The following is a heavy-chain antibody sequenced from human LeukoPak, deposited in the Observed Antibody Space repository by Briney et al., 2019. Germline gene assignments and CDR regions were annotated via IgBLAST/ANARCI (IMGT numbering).Heavy chain of an antibody. CDR3: ARGVIAAAGPRWFDP. CDR1: GGSVSSHY. Sequence: SETLSLTCTVSGGSVSSHYWSWIRQPPGKGLEWIGYIYYSGSTNYNPSLKSRVTISVDTSKNQFSLKLSSVTAADTAVYYCARGVIAAAGPRWFDPWGQGTLVTVSS. D-gene: IGHD6-13*01. CDR2: IYYSGST. V-gene: IGHV4-59*02. J-gene: IGHJ5*02.